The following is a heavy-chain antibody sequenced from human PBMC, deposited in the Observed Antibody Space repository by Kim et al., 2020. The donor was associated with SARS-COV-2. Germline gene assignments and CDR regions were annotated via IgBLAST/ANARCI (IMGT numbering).Heavy chain of an antibody. CDR2: ISSSSSYI. CDR1: GFTFSSYS. Sequence: GGSLRPSCAASGFTFSSYSMNWVRQAPGKGLEWVSSISSSSSYIYYADSVKGRFTISRDNAKNSLYLQMNSLRAEDTAVYYCARDHKGAGWWAAGGRSDYFDYWGQGTLVTVSS. J-gene: IGHJ4*02. D-gene: IGHD2-15*01. CDR3: ARDHKGAGWWAAGGRSDYFDY. V-gene: IGHV3-21*01.